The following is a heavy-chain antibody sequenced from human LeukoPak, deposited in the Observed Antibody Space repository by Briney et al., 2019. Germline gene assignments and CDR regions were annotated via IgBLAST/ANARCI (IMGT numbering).Heavy chain of an antibody. CDR3: ARDRGGYVSPSSPAFDY. D-gene: IGHD5-12*01. CDR1: GFTFSSYG. CDR2: ISYDGSNK. J-gene: IGHJ4*02. Sequence: GGSLRLSCAASGFTFSSYGMHWVRQAPGKGLEWVAVISYDGSNKYYADSVKGRFTISRDNSKNTLYLQMNSLRAEDTAVYYCARDRGGYVSPSSPAFDYWGQGTLVTVSS. V-gene: IGHV3-30*19.